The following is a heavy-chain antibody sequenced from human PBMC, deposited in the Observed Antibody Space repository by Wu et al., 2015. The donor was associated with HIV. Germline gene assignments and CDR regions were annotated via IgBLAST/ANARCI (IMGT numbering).Heavy chain of an antibody. CDR3: ARDRVRRDGLQYGHVPGHMSFDI. CDR2: IIPIFGTT. D-gene: IGHD4-11*01. J-gene: IGHJ3*02. Sequence: QVQLVQSGAEVKKPGSSVKVSCKASGGTFSSYAISWVRQAPGQGLEWMGGIIPIFGTTNYAQNFQDRVTITTDESTSTAYMELSSLRSEDTAMYYCARDRVRRDGLQYGHVPGHMSFDIVGPRDKCHVSS. CDR1: GGTFSSYA. V-gene: IGHV1-69*05.